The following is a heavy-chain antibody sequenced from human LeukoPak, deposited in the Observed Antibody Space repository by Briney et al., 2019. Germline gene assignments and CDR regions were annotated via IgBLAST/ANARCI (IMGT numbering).Heavy chain of an antibody. CDR3: ARDLDSSAYYQGFDY. D-gene: IGHD3-22*01. J-gene: IGHJ4*02. CDR2: ITGSSSDI. CDR1: GFTFGDYV. V-gene: IGHV3-21*01. Sequence: GGSLRLSCTASGFTFGDYVMSWFRQAPGKGLEWVSSITGSSSDIYYADSVKGRITISRDNAKNSLYLQMNSLRAEDTAVYYCARDLDSSAYYQGFDYWGQGTLVTVSS.